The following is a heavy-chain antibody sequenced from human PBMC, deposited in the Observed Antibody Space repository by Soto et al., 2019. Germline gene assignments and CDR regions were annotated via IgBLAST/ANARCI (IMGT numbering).Heavy chain of an antibody. CDR1: GFTFSTYG. V-gene: IGHV3-30*18. J-gene: IGHJ5*01. Sequence: QVQLVESGGGVVQPGRSLRLSCAASGFTFSTYGMHWVRQAPGKGLEWVALISYDGSNKYYADSVKGRFTISRDNSKNTLYLQMNSLRAEDTAVYYCAKDPYGDYGFNWFDFWGQATLVTVSS. D-gene: IGHD4-17*01. CDR3: AKDPYGDYGFNWFDF. CDR2: ISYDGSNK.